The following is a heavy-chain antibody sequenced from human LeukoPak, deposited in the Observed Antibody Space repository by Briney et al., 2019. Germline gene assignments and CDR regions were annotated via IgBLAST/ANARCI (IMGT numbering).Heavy chain of an antibody. CDR1: GFSICVNS. J-gene: IGHJ5*02. Sequence: GGSLRLSCAASGFSICVNSMIWVRQAPGKGLECVSIIDNGGTTYYPDSVKGRFTISRDNSDNTLSLQMNSLRAEDTAFYYCARHFHPWGQGTLVTVS. V-gene: IGHV3-53*01. CDR2: IDNGGTT. D-gene: IGHD3-3*02. CDR3: ARHFHP.